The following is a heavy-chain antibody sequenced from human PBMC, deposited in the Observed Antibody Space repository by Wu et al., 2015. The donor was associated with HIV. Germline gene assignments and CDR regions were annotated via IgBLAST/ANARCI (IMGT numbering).Heavy chain of an antibody. V-gene: IGHV1-8*01. CDR1: GYTFTNYG. Sequence: QVQLVQSGAEVKKPGASVKVSCKASGYTFTNYGINWVRQATGQGLEWMGYMNPNSGKTGYAQKFQGRVTMTSNTSISTAFMELTGLRPNDTAVYYCARGDRHYELLTGYSSNWFDPWGREPWSPSPQ. D-gene: IGHD3-9*01. CDR3: ARGDRHYELLTGYSSNWFDP. J-gene: IGHJ5*02. CDR2: MNPNSGKT.